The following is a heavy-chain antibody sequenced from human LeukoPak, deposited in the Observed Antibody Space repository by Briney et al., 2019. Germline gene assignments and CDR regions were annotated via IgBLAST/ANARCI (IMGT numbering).Heavy chain of an antibody. CDR2: MNPNSGNT. D-gene: IGHD5-18*01. Sequence: ASVKVSCKASGYTFTSYDINWVRQATGQGLEWMGWMNPNSGNTGYAQKFQGRVTITRNTSISTAYMELSSLRSEDTAVYYCARGRRRILGVDMDVWSKGTTVTVSS. CDR3: ARGRRRILGVDMDV. CDR1: GYTFTSYD. V-gene: IGHV1-8*03. J-gene: IGHJ6*03.